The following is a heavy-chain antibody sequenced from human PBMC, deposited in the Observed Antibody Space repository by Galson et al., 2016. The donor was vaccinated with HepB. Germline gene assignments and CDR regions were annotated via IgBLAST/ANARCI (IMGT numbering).Heavy chain of an antibody. J-gene: IGHJ6*02. CDR2: ICTAGDT. Sequence: SLRLSCAASGFTFNTYDMHWVRQPTGKGLECVSAICTAGDTYYPGSVKGRFTISRENAKNSLYLQMNSLRAGDTAVYYCARGGGFPSYYYYGMDGWGQGTPFTVS. D-gene: IGHD3-16*01. CDR3: ARGGGFPSYYYYGMDG. V-gene: IGHV3-13*01. CDR1: GFTFNTYD.